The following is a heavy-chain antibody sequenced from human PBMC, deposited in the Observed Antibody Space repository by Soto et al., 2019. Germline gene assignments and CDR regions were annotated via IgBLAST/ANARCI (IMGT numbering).Heavy chain of an antibody. J-gene: IGHJ6*02. CDR3: ARETPSTTIFGVGYYYYGMDV. CDR1: GFTFSSYA. CDR2: ISYDGSNK. V-gene: IGHV3-30-3*01. Sequence: QVQLVESGGGVVQPGRSLRLSCAASGFTFSSYAMHWVRQAPGKGLEWVAVISYDGSNKYYADSVKGRFTISRDNSKNTLYLQMNSLRAEDTAVYYCARETPSTTIFGVGYYYYGMDVWGQGTTVTVSS. D-gene: IGHD3-3*01.